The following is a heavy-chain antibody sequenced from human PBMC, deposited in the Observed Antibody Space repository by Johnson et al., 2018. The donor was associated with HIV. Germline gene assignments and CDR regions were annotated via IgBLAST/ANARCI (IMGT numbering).Heavy chain of an antibody. D-gene: IGHD3-9*01. Sequence: EMQLVESGGGEVRPGGSLRLSCVASGFNFDDYGVSWVRQAPGKGLEWVSGISGSSGRTIYYVDSVKGRFTISRDNAKNSLYLQMNSLRAEDTAVYYCVREEGNDILTRGDAFDIWGQGTLVTVSS. CDR2: ISGSSGRTI. V-gene: IGHV3-20*04. CDR1: GFNFDDYG. J-gene: IGHJ3*02. CDR3: VREEGNDILTRGDAFDI.